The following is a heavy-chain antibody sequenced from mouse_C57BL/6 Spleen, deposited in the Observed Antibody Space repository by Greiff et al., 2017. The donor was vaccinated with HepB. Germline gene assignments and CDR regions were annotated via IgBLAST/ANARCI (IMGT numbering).Heavy chain of an antibody. V-gene: IGHV14-2*01. D-gene: IGHD1-1*01. CDR3: ASSTVVATEYFDV. Sequence: VQLKQSGAELVKPGASVKLSCTASGFNIKDYYMHWVKQRTEQGLEWIGRIDPEDGETKYAPKFQGKATITADTSSNTAYLQLSSLTSEDTAVYYCASSTVVATEYFDVWGTGTTVTVSS. CDR1: GFNIKDYY. J-gene: IGHJ1*03. CDR2: IDPEDGET.